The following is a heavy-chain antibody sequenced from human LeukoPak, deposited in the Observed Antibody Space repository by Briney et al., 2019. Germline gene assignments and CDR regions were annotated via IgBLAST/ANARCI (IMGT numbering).Heavy chain of an antibody. J-gene: IGHJ6*03. CDR3: ARSGYSSGWNYFHYYMDV. CDR1: GGSFSGYY. V-gene: IGHV4-34*01. CDR2: INHSGST. D-gene: IGHD6-19*01. Sequence: SETLSLTCAVYGGSFSGYYWSWIRQPPGNGLEWIGEINHSGSTNYNPSLKSRVTISVDTSKNQFSLKLSSVTAADTAVYYCARSGYSSGWNYFHYYMDVWGKGTTVTVSS.